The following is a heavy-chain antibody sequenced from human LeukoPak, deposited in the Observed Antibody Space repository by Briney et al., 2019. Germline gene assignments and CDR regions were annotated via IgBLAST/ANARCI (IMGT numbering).Heavy chain of an antibody. CDR3: ATTWGSSSWSHFEY. V-gene: IGHV1-18*01. J-gene: IGHJ4*02. D-gene: IGHD6-13*01. Sequence: GASVKVSCKASGYAFTRNGISWVRQAPGQGLEWMGWISAYHGNTNYAQNLHDRVTMTTESSTSTAYMELRSLRSDDTAVYYCATTWGSSSWSHFEYWGLGTLVKVSS. CDR2: ISAYHGNT. CDR1: GYAFTRNG.